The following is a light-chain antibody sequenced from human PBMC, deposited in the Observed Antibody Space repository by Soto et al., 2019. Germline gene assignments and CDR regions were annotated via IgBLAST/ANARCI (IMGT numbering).Light chain of an antibody. J-gene: IGKJ3*01. CDR2: GAS. Sequence: EIVLTQSPGTLSLSSGERATLSCRASQSISSSSLAWYQQKPGQAPRLLIYGASSRATGIPDRFSGSGSGTDFTITISRLEPEDFALYYCQQYSSSLFTFGPGTKVDIK. V-gene: IGKV3-20*01. CDR3: QQYSSSLFT. CDR1: QSISSSS.